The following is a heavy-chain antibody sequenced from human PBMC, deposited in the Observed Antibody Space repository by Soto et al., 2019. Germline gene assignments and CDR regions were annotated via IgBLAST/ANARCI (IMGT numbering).Heavy chain of an antibody. J-gene: IGHJ4*02. CDR1: GFTFSSYA. CDR2: ISGGDGSP. V-gene: IGHV3-23*01. Sequence: GGSLRLSCVASGFTFSSYAMTWVRQAPGKGLEWVSAISGGDGSPSYADSVKGRFTISRDNSKNTLYLHMNSLRADDTAAYYCAKWHTYNYDSLAFSGFDCWPQRIQVTVSS. D-gene: IGHD3-16*01. CDR3: AKWHTYNYDSLAFSGFDC.